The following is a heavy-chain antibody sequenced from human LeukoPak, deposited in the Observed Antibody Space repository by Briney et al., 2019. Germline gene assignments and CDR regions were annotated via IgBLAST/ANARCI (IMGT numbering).Heavy chain of an antibody. CDR3: LRDWCGDYRFDY. V-gene: IGHV1-3*01. CDR1: GYTLTSYA. Sequence: SVNVSCKPSGYTLTSYAMHRVRQAPGQRREGMGGINAGNGNTKYSQKLQRRVTITKNTSASTASMELSSLRSEDTAVDYFLRDWCGDYRFDYGPQGPLDSVSS. J-gene: IGHJ4*02. CDR2: INAGNGNT. D-gene: IGHD4-17*01.